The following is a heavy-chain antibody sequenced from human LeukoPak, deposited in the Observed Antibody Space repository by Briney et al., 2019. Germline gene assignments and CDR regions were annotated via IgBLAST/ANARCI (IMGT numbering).Heavy chain of an antibody. Sequence: GGTLRLSCAASGFTFSSYGMSWVRQAPGKGLEWVSGISWNSGNTGYADSVKGRFTISRDNAKNFLYLQMNSLRAEDTALYYCAKDPSSGWSRTMDVWGKGTTVTISS. CDR1: GFTFSSYG. CDR3: AKDPSSGWSRTMDV. D-gene: IGHD6-19*01. V-gene: IGHV3-9*01. CDR2: ISWNSGNT. J-gene: IGHJ6*03.